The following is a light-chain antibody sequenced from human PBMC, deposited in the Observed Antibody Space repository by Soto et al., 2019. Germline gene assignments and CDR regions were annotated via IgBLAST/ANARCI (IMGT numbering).Light chain of an antibody. CDR1: SSDVGGYNY. CDR3: SSHAGSNNVV. CDR2: GVT. J-gene: IGLJ3*02. Sequence: QSALTQPPSASGSPGQSVTISCTGTSSDVGGYNYVSWYQQHPGKAPKLMVYGVTKRPSGVSYRFSGSKSGKTASLTGSGLQAEDEADYYCSSHAGSNNVVFGRGTKLTVL. V-gene: IGLV2-8*01.